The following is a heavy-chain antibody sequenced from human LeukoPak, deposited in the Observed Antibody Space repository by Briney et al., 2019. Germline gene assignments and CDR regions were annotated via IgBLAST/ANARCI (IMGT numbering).Heavy chain of an antibody. CDR3: ARAGYGGALDY. Sequence: PGGSLRLSCAASGLTFSSYWMSCVRQAPGKGLEWVANINQGGRETYYVDSVKGRFTISRDNAKNSLYLQMNSLRAEDTAVYYCARAGYGGALDYWGQGTLVTVSS. CDR2: INQGGRET. J-gene: IGHJ4*02. V-gene: IGHV3-7*03. CDR1: GLTFSSYW. D-gene: IGHD4-23*01.